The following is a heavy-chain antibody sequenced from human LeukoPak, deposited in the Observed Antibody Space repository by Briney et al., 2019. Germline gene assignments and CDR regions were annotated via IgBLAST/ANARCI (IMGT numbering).Heavy chain of an antibody. V-gene: IGHV3-23*01. Sequence: GGSLRLSCAASGFTFSSYAMSWVRQAPGKGLEWVSAISGSGGSTYYADSVKGRFTISRDNSKNTLYLQMNSLRAVDTAVYYCAKDTYYYDSSGHAGLDYWGQGTLVTVSS. CDR2: ISGSGGST. CDR1: GFTFSSYA. J-gene: IGHJ4*02. D-gene: IGHD3-22*01. CDR3: AKDTYYYDSSGHAGLDY.